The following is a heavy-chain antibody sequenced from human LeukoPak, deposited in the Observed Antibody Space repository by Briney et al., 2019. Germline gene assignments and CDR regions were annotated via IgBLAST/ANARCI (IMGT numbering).Heavy chain of an antibody. CDR2: IGTSSNYI. V-gene: IGHV3-21*01. D-gene: IGHD6-6*01. Sequence: GGSLRLSCAASGFTFSSYSMNWVRQAPGKGLESVSFIGTSSNYIYYADSVKGRFTISRDNAKNSLYLQMNSLRAEDTAVYYCARELYSSSSRWFDPWGQGTLVTVSS. J-gene: IGHJ5*02. CDR3: ARELYSSSSRWFDP. CDR1: GFTFSSYS.